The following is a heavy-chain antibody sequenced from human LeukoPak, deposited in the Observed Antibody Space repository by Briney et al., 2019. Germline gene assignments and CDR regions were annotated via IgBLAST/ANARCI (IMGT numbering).Heavy chain of an antibody. J-gene: IGHJ3*02. V-gene: IGHV4-59*08. CDR3: ARHDPIVGTPDAFDI. CDR2: IYYSGST. CDR1: GFTFSDYY. D-gene: IGHD1-26*01. Sequence: PGGSLRLSCSASGFTFSDYYMSWIRQPPGKGLEWIGNIYYSGSTDYNPSLKSRVTISLDTSKNQFSLKLSSVTAADTAVYYCARHDPIVGTPDAFDIWGQGTMVTVSS.